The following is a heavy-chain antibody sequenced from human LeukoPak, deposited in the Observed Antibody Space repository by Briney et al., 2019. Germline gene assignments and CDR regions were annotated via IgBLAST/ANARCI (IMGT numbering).Heavy chain of an antibody. CDR1: GFTSTNSD. V-gene: IGHV3-23*01. CDR3: AKSRLTPHP. CDR2: FGGSGRGI. D-gene: IGHD1-14*01. Sequence: GGSLRLSCAPPGFTSTNSDMSWVRQAPEKGLEWVSPFGGSGRGIFYTDTVRGRVTVSRDNSKNTRYLQKSSLRAEDTGVYFCAKSRLTPHPWGQGTLVTVSS. J-gene: IGHJ5*02.